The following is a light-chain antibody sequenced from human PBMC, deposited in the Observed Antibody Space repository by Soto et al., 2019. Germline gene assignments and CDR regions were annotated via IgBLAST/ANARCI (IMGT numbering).Light chain of an antibody. V-gene: IGLV2-11*01. CDR1: SSDVGGYNY. CDR3: CLYAGRYTYV. CDR2: DVS. Sequence: QSVLTQPRSVSGSPGQSVTISCTGTSSDVGGYNYVSWYQHPGKAPKLMIYDVSKRPSGVPDRFSGSKSGNTASLIISGLQAEDEADYYCCLYAGRYTYVFGSGTKLTVL. J-gene: IGLJ1*01.